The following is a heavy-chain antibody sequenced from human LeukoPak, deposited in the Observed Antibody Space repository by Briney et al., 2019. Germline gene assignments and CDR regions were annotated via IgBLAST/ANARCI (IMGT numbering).Heavy chain of an antibody. Sequence: PSETLSLTCTVSGGSISSYYWSWIRQPAGKGLEWIGRIYTSGSTNYNPSLKSRVTMSVDTSKNQFSLKLSSVTAADTAVYYCARGFSSSWYSVPRGAFDIWGQGTMVTVSS. D-gene: IGHD6-13*01. V-gene: IGHV4-4*07. J-gene: IGHJ3*02. CDR3: ARGFSSSWYSVPRGAFDI. CDR2: IYTSGST. CDR1: GGSISSYY.